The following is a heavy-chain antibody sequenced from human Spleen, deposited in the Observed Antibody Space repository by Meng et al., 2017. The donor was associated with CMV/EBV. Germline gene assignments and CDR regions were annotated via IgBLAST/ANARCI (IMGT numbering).Heavy chain of an antibody. CDR2: INRDGSIT. J-gene: IGHJ4*02. V-gene: IGHV3-74*01. Sequence: GESLKIFCAASGFPFSVYWMHWVRQAPGKGLVWVSRINRDGSITDYADSVKGRFTISRDNAKNTVYLQMNSLRVEDSAVYYCARAARLFPSGYWGQGTLVTVSS. CDR3: ARAARLFPSGY. CDR1: GFPFSVYW. D-gene: IGHD6-6*01.